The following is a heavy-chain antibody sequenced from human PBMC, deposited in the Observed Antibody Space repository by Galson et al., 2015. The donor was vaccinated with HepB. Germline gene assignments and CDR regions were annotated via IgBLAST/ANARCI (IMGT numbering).Heavy chain of an antibody. CDR1: GFNVSNNY. CDR2: IYSGGGT. D-gene: IGHD2-15*01. CDR3: AGDRWQLLFLN. J-gene: IGHJ4*01. V-gene: IGHV3-53*01. Sequence: SLRLSCAASGFNVSNNYMSWVRQAPGKGLEWVPVIYSGGGTNYADSVKGRFTISRDNSKNTVYLQMNSLRAEDTAVYYCAGDRWQLLFLNWGQGTLVTVSS.